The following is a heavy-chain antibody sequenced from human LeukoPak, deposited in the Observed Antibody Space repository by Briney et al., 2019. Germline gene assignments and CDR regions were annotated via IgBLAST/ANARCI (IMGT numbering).Heavy chain of an antibody. D-gene: IGHD1-26*01. CDR1: GYTFTSYG. V-gene: IGHV1-18*01. J-gene: IGHJ3*02. CDR3: ARDGVRWELPSAFDI. CDR2: ISAYNGNA. Sequence: ASVKVSCKASGYTFTSYGISWVRQAPGQGLEWMGWISAYNGNANYAQKLQGRVTMTTDTSTSTAYMELRSLRSDDTAVYYCARDGVRWELPSAFDIWGQGTVVTVSS.